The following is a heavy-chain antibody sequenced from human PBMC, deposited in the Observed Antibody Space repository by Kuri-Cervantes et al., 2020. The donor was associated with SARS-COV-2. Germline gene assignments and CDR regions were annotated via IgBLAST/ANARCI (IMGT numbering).Heavy chain of an antibody. V-gene: IGHV3-21*01. D-gene: IGHD6-19*01. CDR2: ISSSSSYI. CDR3: ATTGYSSGWYNFGY. J-gene: IGHJ4*02. CDR1: GFTFSSYS. Sequence: GESLKISCAASGFTFSSYSMNWVRQAPGKGLEWVSSISSSSSYIYYADSVKGRFTISRDNAKNSLYLLMNTLRAEDTAVYYCATTGYSSGWYNFGYWGQGTLVTVSS.